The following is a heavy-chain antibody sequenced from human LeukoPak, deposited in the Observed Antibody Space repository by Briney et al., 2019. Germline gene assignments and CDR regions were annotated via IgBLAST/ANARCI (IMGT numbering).Heavy chain of an antibody. CDR3: ARAGHDAFDI. CDR2: IYPGDSDT. J-gene: IGHJ3*02. Sequence: GESLQIYCEGSGSSFTSYWIGWVRQMPGKGLEWMGIIYPGDSDTRYSPSFQGQVTISADKSISTAYLQWSSLKASDTAMYFCARAGHDAFDIWGQGTMVTVSS. CDR1: GSSFTSYW. V-gene: IGHV5-51*01.